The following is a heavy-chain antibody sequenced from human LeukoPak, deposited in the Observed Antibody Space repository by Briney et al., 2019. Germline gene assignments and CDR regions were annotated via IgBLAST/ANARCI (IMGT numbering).Heavy chain of an antibody. CDR1: GFTFSTSD. Sequence: GGSLRLSCAASGFTFSTSDMHWVRQATGKGLEWVSAIGIVGDTYYVGSVKGRFTMSRDNASNKVHLQMNSLRDGDTGVYYCLRDYHGMDVWGQGTTVIVSS. CDR3: LRDYHGMDV. V-gene: IGHV3-13*01. CDR2: IGIVGDT. J-gene: IGHJ6*02. D-gene: IGHD3-16*02.